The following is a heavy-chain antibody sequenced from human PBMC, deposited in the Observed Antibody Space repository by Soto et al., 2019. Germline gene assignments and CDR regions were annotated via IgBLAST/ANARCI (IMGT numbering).Heavy chain of an antibody. J-gene: IGHJ4*02. D-gene: IGHD4-4*01. CDR3: AKEWVGGSNRYQLDY. CDR1: RFTFSDYG. V-gene: IGHV3-30*18. CDR2: ISHGATRK. Sequence: XGSLRLSCAASRFTFSDYGMHWVRQAPGKGLEWVAGISHGATRKSYSDSVKGRFIISRDNSKKMLYLQLNSLRREDTAVYYCAKEWVGGSNRYQLDYWGRGPLGTAS.